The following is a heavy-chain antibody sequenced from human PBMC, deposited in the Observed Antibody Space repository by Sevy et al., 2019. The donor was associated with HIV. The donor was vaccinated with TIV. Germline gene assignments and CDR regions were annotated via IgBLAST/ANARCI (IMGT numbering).Heavy chain of an antibody. V-gene: IGHV3-7*01. Sequence: GGSLRLSCEASGFTFSPYWMTWVRQAPGKGLEWVANIRPDGSDKYYVDSVKGRFTISRDNAKNSLYLQMNSLRADDTARNYCGRGGGLDRWGQGALVTVSS. CDR1: GFTFSPYW. CDR2: IRPDGSDK. CDR3: GRGGGLDR. J-gene: IGHJ5*02. D-gene: IGHD3-16*01.